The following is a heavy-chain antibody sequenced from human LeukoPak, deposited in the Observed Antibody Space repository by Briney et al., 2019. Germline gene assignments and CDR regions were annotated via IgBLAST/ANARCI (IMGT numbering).Heavy chain of an antibody. V-gene: IGHV3-21*01. CDR3: ARDLSTQGGDYDMKY. Sequence: GGSLRLSCAASGFTFSSYSMNWVRQAPGKGLEWVSSISSSSSYIYYADSVRGRFTISRDNAKNSLYLQMNSLRAEDTAVYYCARDLSTQGGDYDMKYWGQGTLVTVSS. J-gene: IGHJ4*02. CDR2: ISSSSSYI. CDR1: GFTFSSYS. D-gene: IGHD3-9*01.